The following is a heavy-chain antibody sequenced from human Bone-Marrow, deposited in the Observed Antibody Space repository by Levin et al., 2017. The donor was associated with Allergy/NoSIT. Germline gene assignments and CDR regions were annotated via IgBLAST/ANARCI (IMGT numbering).Heavy chain of an antibody. CDR2: FDPADAEI. D-gene: IGHD1-26*01. CDR3: ATGDQWELLFDY. V-gene: IGHV1-24*01. J-gene: IGHJ4*02. Sequence: ASVKVSCKVSGYTLTELTMHWVRQAPGKGLEWMGGFDPADAEILYAQKFQGRVTMTEDTSTATAYMELSSLRSEDTAVYYCATGDQWELLFDYWGQGTLVTVSS. CDR1: GYTLTELT.